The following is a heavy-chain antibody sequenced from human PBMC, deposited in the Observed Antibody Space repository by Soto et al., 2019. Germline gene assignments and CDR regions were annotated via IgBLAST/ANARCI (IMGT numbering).Heavy chain of an antibody. CDR3: AAVYYYDSSGYYYDDAFDI. V-gene: IGHV1-58*01. CDR1: GFTFTSSA. D-gene: IGHD3-22*01. Sequence: ASVKVSCKASGFTFTSSAVQWVRQARGQRLEWIGWIVVGSGNTNYAQKFQERVTITRDMSTSTAYMELSSLRSEDTAVYYCAAVYYYDSSGYYYDDAFDIWGQGTMVTVSS. J-gene: IGHJ3*02. CDR2: IVVGSGNT.